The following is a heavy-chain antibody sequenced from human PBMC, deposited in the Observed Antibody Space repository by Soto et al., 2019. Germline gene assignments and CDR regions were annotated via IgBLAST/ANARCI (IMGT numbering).Heavy chain of an antibody. V-gene: IGHV3-11*06. CDR2: ISGSNSYT. Sequence: PGGSLRLSCVVSGFTFSDYYMSWIRQAPGKGLEWISYISGSNSYTNYADSVKGRFTISRDNAKNSLYLQMNRLRAGDSAVYYCARDGYDYVWGTYRSQYYFDYWGQGTLVTVSS. J-gene: IGHJ4*02. CDR3: ARDGYDYVWGTYRSQYYFDY. D-gene: IGHD3-16*02. CDR1: GFTFSDYY.